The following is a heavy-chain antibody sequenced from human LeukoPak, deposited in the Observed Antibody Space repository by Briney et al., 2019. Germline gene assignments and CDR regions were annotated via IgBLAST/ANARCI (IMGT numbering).Heavy chain of an antibody. CDR1: GFTFNSNA. CDR3: ASGYCGRATCSPPFDY. CDR2: ISYDGSNK. Sequence: HPGGSLRLSCAASGFTFNSNAMHWLPQAPGKGLEGVADISYDGSNKYYADYVKGRFTISRDNSKNTLYLEMNSLRAEDTAVYYCASGYCGRATCSPPFDYWGEGTLVTVSS. V-gene: IGHV3-30-3*01. D-gene: IGHD2-2*01. J-gene: IGHJ4*02.